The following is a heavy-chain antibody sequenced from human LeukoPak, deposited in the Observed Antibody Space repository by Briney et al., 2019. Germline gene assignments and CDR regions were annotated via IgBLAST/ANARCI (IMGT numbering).Heavy chain of an antibody. CDR1: GFTVSDHY. CDR2: NRDKSKSYTT. CDR3: TRPSYYDSRGYSTNGFDI. D-gene: IGHD3-22*01. Sequence: GGSLRLSCVASGFTVSDHYIDWVRQAPGKGLEWVGRNRDKSKSYTTDYAASVRRRFTISRDDSKNSLYLQVYSLKTEDTAVYFCTRPSYYDSRGYSTNGFDIWGQGTMVTVSS. J-gene: IGHJ3*02. V-gene: IGHV3-72*01.